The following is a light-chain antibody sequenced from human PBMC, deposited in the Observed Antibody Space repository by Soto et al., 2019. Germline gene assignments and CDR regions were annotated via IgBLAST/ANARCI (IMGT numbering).Light chain of an antibody. CDR2: AVT. V-gene: IGLV2-23*02. J-gene: IGLJ1*01. CDR1: SSDVGSYDL. Sequence: QSALTQPASVSGSPGQSITISCTGTSSDVGSYDLVSWYQQYPGKAPKLMIYAVTKRPSGVSNRFSGSKSGNTASLTISGLQAEDEADYYCCSYADSTTWVFGTGTKLTVL. CDR3: CSYADSTTWV.